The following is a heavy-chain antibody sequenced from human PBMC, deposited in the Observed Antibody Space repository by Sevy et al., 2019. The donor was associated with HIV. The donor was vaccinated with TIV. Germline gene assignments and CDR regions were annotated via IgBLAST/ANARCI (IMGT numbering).Heavy chain of an antibody. Sequence: ASVKVSCKVTGYTLTGFSMHWVRQTPGKGLEWMGTFDPEDGETIYAQKFQGRVIMTEDTSADTAHMDLSSLTSYDTAVYYCATTKDYYDSSGYPFDYWGQGTLVTVSS. CDR3: ATTKDYYDSSGYPFDY. CDR1: GYTLTGFS. D-gene: IGHD3-22*01. J-gene: IGHJ4*02. CDR2: FDPEDGET. V-gene: IGHV1-24*01.